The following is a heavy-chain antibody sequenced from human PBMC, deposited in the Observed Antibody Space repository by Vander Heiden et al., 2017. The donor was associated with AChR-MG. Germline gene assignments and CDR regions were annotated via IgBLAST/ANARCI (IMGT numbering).Heavy chain of an antibody. CDR3: ARVPPSAHLYSSGWLRVGYFQH. CDR1: GGSFSGYY. J-gene: IGHJ1*01. D-gene: IGHD6-19*01. V-gene: IGHV4-34*01. Sequence: QVQRQQWGAGLLKPAETRSLTCAVYGGSFSGYYWSWVRQPPGKGLGWIGEINHSGSTNYNPSLKSRVTIAVDTSKNQFALKLSSVTAADTAVYYCARVPPSAHLYSSGWLRVGYFQHWGHGTLVTVSS. CDR2: INHSGST.